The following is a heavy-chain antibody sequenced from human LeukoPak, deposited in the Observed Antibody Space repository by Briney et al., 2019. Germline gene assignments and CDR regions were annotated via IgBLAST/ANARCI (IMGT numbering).Heavy chain of an antibody. CDR2: ISSSGSTI. D-gene: IGHD3-10*01. CDR3: ARDSSTYYYGSGSYGGSVGY. Sequence: GGSLRLSCAASGFTFSSYEMNWVRQAPGKGLEWVSYISSSGSTIYYADSVKGRFTIPRDNAKNSLYLQMNSLRAEDTAVYYCARDSSTYYYGSGSYGGSVGYWGQGTLVTVSS. J-gene: IGHJ4*02. V-gene: IGHV3-48*03. CDR1: GFTFSSYE.